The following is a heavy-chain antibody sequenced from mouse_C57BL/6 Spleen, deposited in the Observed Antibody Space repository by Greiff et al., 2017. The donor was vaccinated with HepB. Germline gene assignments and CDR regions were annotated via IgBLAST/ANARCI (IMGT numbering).Heavy chain of an antibody. CDR2: IYPGDGDT. V-gene: IGHV1-82*01. J-gene: IGHJ3*01. Sequence: QVQLQQSGPELVKPGASVKISCKASGYAFSSSWMNWVKQRPGKGLEWIGRIYPGDGDTNYNGKFKGKATLTADKSSSTAYMQLSSLTSEDSAVYFCARCYYGSSYRFAYWGQGTLVTVSA. CDR3: ARCYYGSSYRFAY. D-gene: IGHD1-1*01. CDR1: GYAFSSSW.